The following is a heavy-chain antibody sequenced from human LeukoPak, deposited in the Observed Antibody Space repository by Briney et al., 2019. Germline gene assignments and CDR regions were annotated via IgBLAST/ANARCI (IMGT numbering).Heavy chain of an antibody. CDR2: ISGSGGST. CDR1: GFTFSSDA. V-gene: IGHV3-23*01. J-gene: IGHJ4*02. D-gene: IGHD3-3*02. Sequence: GGSLILSCAASGFTFSSDAMSWVRQPPGKGLEWVSVISGSGGSTYYADSVKGRFTISRDNSKNTLYLQMNSLRAEDTAVYYCAKTSNTGFYWGQGTLVTVSS. CDR3: AKTSNTGFY.